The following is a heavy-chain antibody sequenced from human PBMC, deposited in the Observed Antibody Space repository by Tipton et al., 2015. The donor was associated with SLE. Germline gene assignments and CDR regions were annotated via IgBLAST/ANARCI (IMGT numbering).Heavy chain of an antibody. CDR2: MYGTGET. V-gene: IGHV4-61*02. CDR1: GASISSDNSY. CDR3: ARAPRLVTATGTHDAFDI. J-gene: IGHJ3*02. D-gene: IGHD2-15*01. Sequence: LRLSCTVSGASISSDNSYWTWIRQPAGKGLEWIGRMYGTGETSYNPSLESRLTISADTSQNQIFLELNSVTAADTAVYYCARAPRLVTATGTHDAFDIWGQGTMVTVSS.